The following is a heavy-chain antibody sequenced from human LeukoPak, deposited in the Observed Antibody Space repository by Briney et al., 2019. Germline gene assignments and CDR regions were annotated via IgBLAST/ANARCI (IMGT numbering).Heavy chain of an antibody. J-gene: IGHJ5*02. CDR2: IYSGGST. D-gene: IGHD3-22*01. CDR3: AKGGSSGYYYVCST. V-gene: IGHV3-53*01. Sequence: GGSLRLSCAASGFTVSSNYMSWVRQAPGKGLEWVSVIYSGGSTYYADSVKGRFTISRDNSKNTLYLQMNSLRAEDTAVYYCAKGGSSGYYYVCSTWGQGTLVTVSS. CDR1: GFTVSSNY.